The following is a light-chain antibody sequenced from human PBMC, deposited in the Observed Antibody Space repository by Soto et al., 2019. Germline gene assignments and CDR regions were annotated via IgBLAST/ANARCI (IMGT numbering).Light chain of an antibody. V-gene: IGKV1-5*03. J-gene: IGKJ1*01. CDR1: QTISSW. Sequence: IQMTQSPSTLSGSVGDRVTITCRDSQTISSWLAWYQQKPGKAPKLLIYKASTLKSGVPSRFSGSGSGTVFTLTISSLQPDDFATYYCQHYNSYSEAFGQGTKMELK. CDR3: QHYNSYSEA. CDR2: KAS.